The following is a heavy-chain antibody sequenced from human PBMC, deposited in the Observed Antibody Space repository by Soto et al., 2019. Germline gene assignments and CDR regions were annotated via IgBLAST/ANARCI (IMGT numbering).Heavy chain of an antibody. CDR3: AKGSTHNDSSDRDDAFDI. Sequence: GGSLRLSCAGSGFTFSNYGLHWVRQAPGKGLEWVAAISYDGSNEHYADSVKGRFTISRDYSKKMLYLQMDSLRAEDTAVYYCAKGSTHNDSSDRDDAFDIWGQGTMVTVSS. J-gene: IGHJ3*02. CDR1: GFTFSNYG. CDR2: ISYDGSNE. V-gene: IGHV3-30*18. D-gene: IGHD3-22*01.